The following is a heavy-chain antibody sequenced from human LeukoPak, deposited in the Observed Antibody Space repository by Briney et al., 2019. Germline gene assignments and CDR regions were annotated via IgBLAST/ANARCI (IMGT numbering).Heavy chain of an antibody. CDR2: IYYSGST. CDR1: GGSISSSSYY. CDR3: ARQVDFGVVIHNWFDP. J-gene: IGHJ5*02. Sequence: KASETLSLTXTVSGGSISSSSYYWGWIRQPPGKGLEWIGSIYYSGSTYYNPSLKSRVTISVDTSKNQFSLKLSSVTAADTAVYCCARQVDFGVVIHNWFDPWGQGTLVTVSS. D-gene: IGHD3-3*01. V-gene: IGHV4-39*01.